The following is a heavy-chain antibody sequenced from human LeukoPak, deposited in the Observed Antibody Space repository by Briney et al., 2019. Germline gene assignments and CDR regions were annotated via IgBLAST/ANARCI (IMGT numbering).Heavy chain of an antibody. CDR2: INPSGGST. CDR1: GYTFTSYY. J-gene: IGHJ4*02. Sequence: ASVNVSCKASGYTFTSYYMHWVRQAPGQGLEWMGIINPSGGSTSYAQKFQGRVTMTRDTSTSTVYMELSSLRSEDTAVYYCASSSSSIYFDYWGQGTLVTVSS. V-gene: IGHV1-46*01. CDR3: ASSSSSIYFDY. D-gene: IGHD6-13*01.